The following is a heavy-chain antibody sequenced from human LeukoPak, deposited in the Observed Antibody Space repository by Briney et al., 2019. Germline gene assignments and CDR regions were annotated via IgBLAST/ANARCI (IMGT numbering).Heavy chain of an antibody. CDR1: GFTFSSYA. D-gene: IGHD3-22*01. CDR3: AKGNGGHYYDSTGYRDDYFDY. CDR2: ISGSGGRT. Sequence: PGGSLRLSCAASGFTFSSYAMSWVRQAPGQGLEWVSAISGSGGRTYYADSVKGRFTISRDNSKNTLYLQMSSLRAEDTAVYYCAKGNGGHYYDSTGYRDDYFDYWGQGALVTVSS. J-gene: IGHJ4*02. V-gene: IGHV3-23*01.